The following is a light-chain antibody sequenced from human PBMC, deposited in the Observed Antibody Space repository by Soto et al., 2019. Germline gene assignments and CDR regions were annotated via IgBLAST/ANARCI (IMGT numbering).Light chain of an antibody. Sequence: DIQMTQSPSSLSASVGDRVTITCRASQKISNHLAWFKQKPGQPPKSLISDASNLQSGVPSKCSGSGSGRDFTRTIASLQTGEFATWYGEEYHNYPGTFGGGNKVEIK. CDR2: DAS. J-gene: IGKJ4*01. CDR3: EEYHNYPGT. CDR1: QKISNH. V-gene: IGKV1-16*02.